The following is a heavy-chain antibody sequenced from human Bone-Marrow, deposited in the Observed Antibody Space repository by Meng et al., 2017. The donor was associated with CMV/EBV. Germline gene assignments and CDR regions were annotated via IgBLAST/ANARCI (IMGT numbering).Heavy chain of an antibody. CDR1: GFTLDDYT. Sequence: GESLKLSCTASGFTLDDYTMHWVRHAPGKGLEWVSLISWDGGSTYYADSVKGRFTISRDNSKNSQYLQMNSLRTEDTALYDCAKGNYCDSRGYSCYFHYWGQGTLVTFSS. D-gene: IGHD3-22*01. CDR2: ISWDGGST. CDR3: AKGNYCDSRGYSCYFHY. J-gene: IGHJ4*02. V-gene: IGHV3-43*01.